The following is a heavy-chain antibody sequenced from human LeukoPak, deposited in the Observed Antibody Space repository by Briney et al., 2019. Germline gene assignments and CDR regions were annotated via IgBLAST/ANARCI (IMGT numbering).Heavy chain of an antibody. Sequence: GGSLRLSCAASGFTFSSYSMNWVRQAPGKGLEWVSYISSSSSTIYYADSVKGRFTISRDNAKNSLYLQMNSLRAEDTAVYYCARDKDDFWSGLKGFDPWGQGTLVTVSS. V-gene: IGHV3-48*01. CDR2: ISSSSSTI. J-gene: IGHJ5*02. D-gene: IGHD3-3*01. CDR1: GFTFSSYS. CDR3: ARDKDDFWSGLKGFDP.